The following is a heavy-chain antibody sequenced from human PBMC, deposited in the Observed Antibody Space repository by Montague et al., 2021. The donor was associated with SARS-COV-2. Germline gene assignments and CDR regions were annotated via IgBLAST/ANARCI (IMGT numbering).Heavy chain of an antibody. CDR1: GFTFSSYA. V-gene: IGHV3-30-3*01. J-gene: IGHJ3*02. CDR3: ARDPDSGSYSSDAFDI. CDR2: ISHDGSNK. D-gene: IGHD1-26*01. Sequence: SLRLSWAASGFTFSSYAMHWVRQAPGKGLEWVAVISHDGSNKYYADPVKGRFTISRDNSKNTLYLQMNSLRAEDTAVYYCARDPDSGSYSSDAFDIWGQGTMVTVSS.